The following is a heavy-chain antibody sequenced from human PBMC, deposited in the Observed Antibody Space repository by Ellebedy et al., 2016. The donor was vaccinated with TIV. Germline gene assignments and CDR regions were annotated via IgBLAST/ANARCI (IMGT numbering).Heavy chain of an antibody. CDR2: IYYSGST. CDR3: ASARSGSDGWNLDYFDY. CDR1: GGSISSYY. J-gene: IGHJ4*02. V-gene: IGHV4-59*01. Sequence: SETLSLXXTVSGGSISSYYWTWIRQPPGKGLEWIGYIYYSGSTNYNPSLKSRVTISIDTSKNQFSLKLSSVTAADTAVYYCASARSGSDGWNLDYFDYWGQGTLVTVSS. D-gene: IGHD1-26*01.